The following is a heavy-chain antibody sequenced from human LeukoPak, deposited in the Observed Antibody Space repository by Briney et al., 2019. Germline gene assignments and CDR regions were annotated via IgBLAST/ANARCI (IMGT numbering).Heavy chain of an antibody. CDR2: INPNSGGT. D-gene: IGHD5-12*01. V-gene: IGHV1-2*04. Sequence: ASVKVSCKASGYTFTGYYMHWVRQAPGQGLEWMGWINPNSGGTNYAQKFQGWVTMTRDTSISTAYMELSRLRSDDTAVYYCARTSGYDSSAFDIWGQGTMVTVSS. J-gene: IGHJ3*02. CDR3: ARTSGYDSSAFDI. CDR1: GYTFTGYY.